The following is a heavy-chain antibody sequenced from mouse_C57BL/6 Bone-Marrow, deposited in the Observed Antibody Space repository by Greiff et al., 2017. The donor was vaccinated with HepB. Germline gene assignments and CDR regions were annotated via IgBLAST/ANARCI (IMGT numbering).Heavy chain of an antibody. J-gene: IGHJ1*03. CDR1: GYAFSSYW. D-gene: IGHD2-3*01. V-gene: IGHV1-80*01. Sequence: VQLQQSGAELVKPGASVKISCKASGYAFSSYWMNWVKQRPGKGLEWIGQIYPGDGDTNYNGKFKGKATLTADKSSSTAYMQLSSLTSEDSAVYFCARRYDGYSYWYFDVWGTGTTVTVSS. CDR2: IYPGDGDT. CDR3: ARRYDGYSYWYFDV.